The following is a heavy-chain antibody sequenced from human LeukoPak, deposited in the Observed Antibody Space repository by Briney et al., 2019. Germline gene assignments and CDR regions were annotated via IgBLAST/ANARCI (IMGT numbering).Heavy chain of an antibody. CDR3: ARVYGSGSYYLHFDY. D-gene: IGHD3-10*01. CDR2: ISAYNGNT. V-gene: IGHV1-18*01. CDR1: GGTFSSYA. J-gene: IGHJ4*02. Sequence: ASVKVSCKASGGTFSSYAISWVRQAPGQGLEWMGWISAYNGNTNYAQKLQGRVTMTTDTSTSTAYMELRSLRSDDTAVYYCARVYGSGSYYLHFDYWGQGTLVTVSS.